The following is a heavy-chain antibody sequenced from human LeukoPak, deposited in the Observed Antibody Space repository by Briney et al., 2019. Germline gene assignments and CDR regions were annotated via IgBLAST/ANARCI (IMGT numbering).Heavy chain of an antibody. J-gene: IGHJ4*02. V-gene: IGHV3-30-3*01. CDR2: ISYDGSNK. D-gene: IGHD6-13*01. CDR3: ARDLVFDY. CDR1: GFTFSSYA. Sequence: GGSLRLSCAASGFTFSSYAMHWVRQAPGKGLEWVAVISYDGSNKYYADSVKGRFTISRDNAKNSLYLQMNSLRAEDTAVYYCARDLVFDYWGQGTLVTVSS.